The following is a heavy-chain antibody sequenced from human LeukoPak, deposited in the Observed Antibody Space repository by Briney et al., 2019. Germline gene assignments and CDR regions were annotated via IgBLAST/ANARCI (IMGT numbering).Heavy chain of an antibody. CDR3: ARTSGASAAGTNYA. CDR1: GFTFSSHN. Sequence: KTGGSLRLSCAASGFTFSSHNMNWVRQAPGKGLEWVSSISSSSTYIYYADSVKGRFTISRDNAKNSLYMQMNSLRAEDTAVYYCARTSGASAAGTNYAWGQGTLVTVSS. CDR2: ISSSSTYI. D-gene: IGHD6-13*01. J-gene: IGHJ5*02. V-gene: IGHV3-21*01.